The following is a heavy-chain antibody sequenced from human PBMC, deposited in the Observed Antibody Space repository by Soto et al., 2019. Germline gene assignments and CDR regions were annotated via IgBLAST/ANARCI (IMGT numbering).Heavy chain of an antibody. D-gene: IGHD3-22*01. CDR1: GGSVSSGSYY. CDR3: ARCPMIPCD. Sequence: QVQLQESGPGLVKPSETLSLTCTVSGGSVSSGSYYWSWIRQPPGKGLEWIGYIYYSGSTNYNPSRKSRVTISVDTSKNQFSLKLSSVTAADTAVYYCARCPMIPCDWGQGTLVTVSS. CDR2: IYYSGST. J-gene: IGHJ4*02. V-gene: IGHV4-61*01.